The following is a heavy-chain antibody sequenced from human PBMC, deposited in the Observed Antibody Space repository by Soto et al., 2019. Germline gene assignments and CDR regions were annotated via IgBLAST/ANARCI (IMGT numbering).Heavy chain of an antibody. CDR1: GGSISSALYY. D-gene: IGHD5-18*01. CDR2: IYYSGNT. CDR3: ARVLHYSYGSSNYFDY. J-gene: IGHJ4*02. Sequence: SETLSLTCTVSGGSISSALYYWSWIRQPPGKGLEWIGYIYYSGNTYYNPSLKSRVTISVDTSKNQFSLKLSSVTAADTAVYYCARVLHYSYGSSNYFDYWGQGTLVTVSS. V-gene: IGHV4-30-4*01.